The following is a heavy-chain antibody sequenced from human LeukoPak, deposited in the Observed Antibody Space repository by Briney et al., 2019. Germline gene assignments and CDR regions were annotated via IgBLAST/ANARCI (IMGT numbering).Heavy chain of an antibody. CDR1: GGSISSRSYF. D-gene: IGHD3-10*01. Sequence: SETLSLTCTVSGGSISSRSYFWGWIRQSPGKGLEWIGNIYYTGSTNYNPSLKSRVTISVDTSKNQFSLNLSSVTAADTAVYYCARRKAYYYGSGTYFDYWGQGPPVTVSS. CDR3: ARRKAYYYGSGTYFDY. J-gene: IGHJ4*02. V-gene: IGHV4-39*07. CDR2: IYYTGST.